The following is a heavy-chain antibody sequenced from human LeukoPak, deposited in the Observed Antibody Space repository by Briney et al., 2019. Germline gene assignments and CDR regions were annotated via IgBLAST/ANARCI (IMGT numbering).Heavy chain of an antibody. CDR1: GGSISSDGYY. J-gene: IGHJ4*02. CDR2: IYYSGST. Sequence: SETLSLTCTVYGGSISSDGYYWSWIRQHPGEGLEWLGYIYYSGSTYYNPSLKSRLIISVDTSKNQFSLRLRSVTAADTAVYYCARQLSSVPPDSWGQGTLVTVSS. D-gene: IGHD6-19*01. V-gene: IGHV4-31*03. CDR3: ARQLSSVPPDS.